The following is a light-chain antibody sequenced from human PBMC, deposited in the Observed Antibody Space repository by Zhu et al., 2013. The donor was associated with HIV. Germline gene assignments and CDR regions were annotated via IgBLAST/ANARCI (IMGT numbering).Light chain of an antibody. CDR3: QQYGGSPYT. CDR2: GAS. J-gene: IGKJ2*01. Sequence: EIVMTQSPVTLSVSPGERATLSCRASQSVSNNLAWYQQRPGQAPRLLLYGASNRATGIPEKFSGSGSGTDFSLAINRLEPEDFAVYYCQQYGGSPYTFGQGTKL. V-gene: IGKV3-20*01. CDR1: QSVSNN.